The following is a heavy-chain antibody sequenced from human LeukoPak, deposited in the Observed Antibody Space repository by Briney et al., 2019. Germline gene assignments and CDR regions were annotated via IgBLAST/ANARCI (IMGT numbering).Heavy chain of an antibody. D-gene: IGHD3-22*01. CDR1: GYTFTSYY. CDR3: ARVETVVVMGDGYFDY. J-gene: IGHJ4*02. Sequence: ASVKVSCKASGYTFTSYYMHWVRQAPGQGLEWMGIINPSGGSTSYAQKFQGRVTMTRDTSTSTAYMELSSLRSEDTAVYYCARVETVVVMGDGYFDYWGQGTLVTVSS. V-gene: IGHV1-46*01. CDR2: INPSGGST.